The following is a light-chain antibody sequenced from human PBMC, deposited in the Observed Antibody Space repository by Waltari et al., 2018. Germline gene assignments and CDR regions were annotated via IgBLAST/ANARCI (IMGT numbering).Light chain of an antibody. V-gene: IGKV3-11*01. Sequence: DIVLTLSPAILSLSPGERASLSCRASQCVTNYFAWYQQKPVQAPRLLIYDTSNRATGIPARFSGSGFGTDFTLTISSLEPEDFAVYYCQQRRDWPLTFGGGTKVEIK. CDR2: DTS. CDR1: QCVTNY. CDR3: QQRRDWPLT. J-gene: IGKJ4*01.